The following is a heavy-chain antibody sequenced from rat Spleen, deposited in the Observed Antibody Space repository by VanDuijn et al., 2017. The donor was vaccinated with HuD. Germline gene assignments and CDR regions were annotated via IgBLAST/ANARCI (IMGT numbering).Heavy chain of an antibody. CDR2: INPDGGGT. CDR3: ARHEVVTEY. CDR1: GFTSSSYW. Sequence: EVQLVETGGGLVQPGRSLKLSCVASGFTSSSYWMYWFRQAPGKGLEWISSINPDGGGTYYPDSVKGRFTISRDNAENTVYLQMNSLRSEDTATYYCARHEVVTEYWGQGVMVTVSS. V-gene: IGHV5-58*01. J-gene: IGHJ2*01. D-gene: IGHD1-1*01.